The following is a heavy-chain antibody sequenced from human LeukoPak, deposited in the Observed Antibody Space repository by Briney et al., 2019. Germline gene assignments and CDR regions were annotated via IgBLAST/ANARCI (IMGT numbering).Heavy chain of an antibody. CDR1: GASISSSTYY. D-gene: IGHD3-16*01. CDR3: ASAPRQGSIGGLDY. Sequence: PSETLSLTCSVSGASISSSTYYWGWIRQPPGKGLEWIGAIYYTGTTYYNPSLRSRVTISVGTSKNHFSLKLSSVTAADTALCYCASAPRQGSIGGLDYWGQGTLVTVSS. J-gene: IGHJ4*02. CDR2: IYYTGTT. V-gene: IGHV4-39*02.